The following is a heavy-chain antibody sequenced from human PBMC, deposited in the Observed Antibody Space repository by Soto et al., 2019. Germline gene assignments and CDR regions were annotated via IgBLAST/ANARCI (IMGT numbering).Heavy chain of an antibody. D-gene: IGHD6-25*01. J-gene: IGHJ4*02. Sequence: SVKVSCKASGGTFSSYAISWVRQAPGQGLEWMGGIIPIFGTANYAQKFQGRVTITADESTSTAYMELSSLRSEDTAVYYCARDGVAAGDSNFDYWGQGTQVTVSS. V-gene: IGHV1-69*13. CDR1: GGTFSSYA. CDR2: IIPIFGTA. CDR3: ARDGVAAGDSNFDY.